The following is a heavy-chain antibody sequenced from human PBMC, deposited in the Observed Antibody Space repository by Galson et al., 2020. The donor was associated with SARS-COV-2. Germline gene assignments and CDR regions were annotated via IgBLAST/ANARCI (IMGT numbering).Heavy chain of an antibody. V-gene: IGHV4-38-2*01. CDR1: GYSISSGYY. Sequence: SETLSLTCAVSGYSISSGYYWGWIRQPPGKGLEWIGSIYHSGSTSYNPSLKSRVTVSIDTSKNQFSLKLTSVTAADTAVYYCARQLPRDGDNPYYFDYWGQGTLVTVSS. CDR2: IYHSGST. D-gene: IGHD1-1*01. J-gene: IGHJ4*02. CDR3: ARQLPRDGDNPYYFDY.